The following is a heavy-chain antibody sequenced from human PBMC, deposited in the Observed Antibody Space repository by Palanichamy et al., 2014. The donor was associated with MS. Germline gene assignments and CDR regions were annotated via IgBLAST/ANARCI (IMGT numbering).Heavy chain of an antibody. J-gene: IGHJ4*02. D-gene: IGHD1-1*01. V-gene: IGHV3-23*01. CDR2: ISGSGATT. CDR1: GFTFSSYA. CDR3: GKDAVKGGTSVIIDN. Sequence: DVQLLESGGDLVXPGGSLRLSCAASGFTFSSYAMSWVRQAPGRGLEWLSSISGSGATTYYRDSVKGRFTISRDNSKNTLFLRMNNLRAVDTALYYCGKDAVKGGTSVIIDNWGQGTLVAVSS.